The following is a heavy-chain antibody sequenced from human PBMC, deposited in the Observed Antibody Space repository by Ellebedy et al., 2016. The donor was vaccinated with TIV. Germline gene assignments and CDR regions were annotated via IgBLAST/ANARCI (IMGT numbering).Heavy chain of an antibody. CDR1: GASISTHY. Sequence: MPSETLSLTCAVSGASISTHYWSWIRQPPGKGLEWIGYISYSGSTIYNPSLKSRITIPLDTSKNRFSLKLTSVTAADTAVYYCARVNGYFDHWGQGTLVTVSS. V-gene: IGHV4-59*11. D-gene: IGHD2-8*01. J-gene: IGHJ4*02. CDR2: ISYSGST. CDR3: ARVNGYFDH.